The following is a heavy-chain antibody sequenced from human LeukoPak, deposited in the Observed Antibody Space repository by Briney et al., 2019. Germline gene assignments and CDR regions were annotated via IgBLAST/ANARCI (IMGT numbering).Heavy chain of an antibody. D-gene: IGHD2-21*01. CDR3: TRGQVNPFDY. V-gene: IGHV3-53*04. Sequence: MSXXXXAPXKGLEWVSVIYSGGSTYYPDSVKGRFTISRHNSKDTLYLQMNSLRPEDTAVYYCTRGQVNPFDYWGQGTLVTVSS. J-gene: IGHJ4*02. CDR2: IYSGGST.